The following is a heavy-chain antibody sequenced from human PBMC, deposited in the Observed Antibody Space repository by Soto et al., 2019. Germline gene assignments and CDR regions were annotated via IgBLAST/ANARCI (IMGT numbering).Heavy chain of an antibody. V-gene: IGHV1-3*01. CDR1: GYTFTSYA. D-gene: IGHD3-3*01. Sequence: GASVKVSCKASGYTFTSYATHWVRQAPGQRLEWMGWINAGNGNTKYSQKFQGRVTITRDTSASTAYMELSSLRSEDTAVYYCARDSDXGFWSGYYRLRYYGMDVWGQGTTVTVSS. CDR3: ARDSDXGFWSGYYRLRYYGMDV. CDR2: INAGNGNT. J-gene: IGHJ6*02.